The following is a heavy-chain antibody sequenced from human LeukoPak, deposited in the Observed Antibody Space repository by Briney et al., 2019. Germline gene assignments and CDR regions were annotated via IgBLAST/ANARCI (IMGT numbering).Heavy chain of an antibody. J-gene: IGHJ4*02. CDR2: ISGSGGST. D-gene: IGHD3-16*02. V-gene: IGHV3-23*01. CDR3: AKDMAALLTRLYYAYVWGSYRTSPFDY. CDR1: GFTFSSYA. Sequence: PGGSLRLSCAASGFTFSSYAMSWVRQAPGERLEWVSAISGSGGSTYYADSVKGRFAISRDNSKNTLYLQMNSLRAEDTAVYYCAKDMAALLTRLYYAYVWGSYRTSPFDYWGQGTLVTVSS.